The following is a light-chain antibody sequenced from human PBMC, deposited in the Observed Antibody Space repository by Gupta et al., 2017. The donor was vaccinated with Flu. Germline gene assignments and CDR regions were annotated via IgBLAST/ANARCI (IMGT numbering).Light chain of an antibody. J-gene: IGLJ3*02. V-gene: IGLV4-69*01. Sequence: LVLTQSPSASASLGASVKLTCTLSSGHSSYAIAWYQQQPEKGPRYLMTLNSDGSHSKGDGIPDRFSGSSSGAERYLTISSLQAEDEADYYCQTWGTGWVFGGGTKLTVL. CDR2: LNSDGSH. CDR3: QTWGTGWV. CDR1: SGHSSYA.